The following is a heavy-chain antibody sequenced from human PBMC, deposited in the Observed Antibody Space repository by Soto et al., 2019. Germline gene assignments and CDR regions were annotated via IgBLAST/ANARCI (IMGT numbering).Heavy chain of an antibody. Sequence: PGGSLRLSCAASGFTFSGYAMNWIRQAPGKGLEWVSTISGSGGTTYYADSVKGRFTISRDNSKNTLYLQMNSLRAEDTAVYYCADAYQHVVGTFGYWGQGTMVTVSS. J-gene: IGHJ4*02. CDR1: GFTFSGYA. CDR2: ISGSGGTT. V-gene: IGHV3-23*01. CDR3: ADAYQHVVGTFGY. D-gene: IGHD3-3*02.